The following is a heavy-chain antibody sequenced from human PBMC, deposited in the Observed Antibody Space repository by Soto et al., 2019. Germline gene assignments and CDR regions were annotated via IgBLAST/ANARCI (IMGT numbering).Heavy chain of an antibody. J-gene: IGHJ6*02. Sequence: SETLSLTCTVSGGSFSSGGYYWSWIRQHPGQGLEWIGNFYYSGSTYYNPSLKSRVTISLDTSDTQFSLNLNSVTAADTAVYYCARDGGEIWNNNYYYSGMDVWGQGTTVTVSS. CDR1: GGSFSSGGYY. D-gene: IGHD3-16*01. CDR3: ARDGGEIWNNNYYYSGMDV. V-gene: IGHV4-31*03. CDR2: FYYSGST.